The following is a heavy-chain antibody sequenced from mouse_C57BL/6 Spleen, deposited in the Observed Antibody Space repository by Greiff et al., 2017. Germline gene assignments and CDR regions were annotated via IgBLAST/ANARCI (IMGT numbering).Heavy chain of an antibody. V-gene: IGHV2-6-1*01. CDR2: IWSDGST. D-gene: IGHD1-1*01. CDR3: ARHEEVYDSSYRDAMDY. J-gene: IGHJ4*01. CDR1: GFSLTSYG. Sequence: QVQLKESGPGLVAPSQSLSITCTVSGFSLTSYGVHWVRQPPGKGLEWLVVIWSDGSTTYTSAPKSRLSISKDNSKSHVFLKMNSLQTDDTAMNYCARHEEVYDSSYRDAMDYWGQGTSVTVSS.